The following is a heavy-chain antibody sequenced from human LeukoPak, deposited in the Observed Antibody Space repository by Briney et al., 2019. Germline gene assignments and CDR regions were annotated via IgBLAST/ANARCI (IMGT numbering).Heavy chain of an antibody. V-gene: IGHV4-39*01. CDR3: ASFSHYDFWSGYMDV. D-gene: IGHD3-3*01. J-gene: IGHJ6*03. CDR2: IYYSGST. CDR1: GGSISSSSYY. Sequence: SETLSLTCTVSGGSISSSSYYWGWIRQPPGKGLEWIGSIYYSGSTYYNPSLKSRVTISVDTSKNQFSLKLSSVTAADTAVYYCASFSHYDFWSGYMDVWGKGTTVTVSS.